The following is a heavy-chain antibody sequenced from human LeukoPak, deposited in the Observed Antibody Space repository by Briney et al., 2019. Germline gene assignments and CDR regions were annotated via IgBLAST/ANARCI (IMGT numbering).Heavy chain of an antibody. CDR3: ARGPYYDFWSGYALFDY. J-gene: IGHJ4*02. CDR1: GGSFSGYY. D-gene: IGHD3-3*01. Sequence: PSETLSLTRAVYGGSFSGYYWSWIRQPPGKGLEWIGEINHSGSTNYNPSLKSRVTISVDTSKNQFSLKLSSVTAADTAVYYCARGPYYDFWSGYALFDYWGQGTLVTVSS. V-gene: IGHV4-34*01. CDR2: INHSGST.